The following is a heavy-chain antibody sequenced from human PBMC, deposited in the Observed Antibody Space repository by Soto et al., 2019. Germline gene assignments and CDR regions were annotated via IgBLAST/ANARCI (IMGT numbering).Heavy chain of an antibody. CDR2: IYYNGST. D-gene: IGHD3-10*01. CDR1: GGSIRSTSYY. CDR3: VAYFGSGTYYNPDY. V-gene: IGHV4-39*01. Sequence: PSETLSLTCTVSGGSIRSTSYYWGWIRQPPGKGLEWIGTIYYNGSTYYNPSLKSRVTISVDTSKNQFSLKLTSVTAADTAVYHCVAYFGSGTYYNPDYWGQGTLVTVSS. J-gene: IGHJ4*02.